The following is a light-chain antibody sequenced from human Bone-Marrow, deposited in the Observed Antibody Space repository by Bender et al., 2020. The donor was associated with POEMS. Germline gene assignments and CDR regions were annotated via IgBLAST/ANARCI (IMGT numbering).Light chain of an antibody. V-gene: IGLV3-1*01. CDR2: QDT. CDR3: QAWDTYSVL. Sequence: SYEVTQPPSVSVSPGQTASITCSGDDLGDKYVAWYQQKPGQSPVLVIYQDTKRPSGIPERFSGSNSGNTATLTISGTQAIDGADYYCQAWDTYSVLFCGGTVLAVL. J-gene: IGLJ2*01. CDR1: DLGDKY.